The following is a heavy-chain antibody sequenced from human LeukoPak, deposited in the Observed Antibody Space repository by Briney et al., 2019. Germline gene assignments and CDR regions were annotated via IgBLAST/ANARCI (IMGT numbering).Heavy chain of an antibody. CDR1: GFTFSSYS. J-gene: IGHJ4*02. Sequence: PGGSLRLSCTASGFTFSSYSMNWVRQAPGKGLEWVSYISSSSSRTTIYYADSVKGRFTISRDNAKKSVYLRMNSLRAEDTAVYYCARDRYITGTNLFEYWGQGTLVTVSS. V-gene: IGHV3-48*01. D-gene: IGHD1-20*01. CDR2: ISSSSSRTTI. CDR3: ARDRYITGTNLFEY.